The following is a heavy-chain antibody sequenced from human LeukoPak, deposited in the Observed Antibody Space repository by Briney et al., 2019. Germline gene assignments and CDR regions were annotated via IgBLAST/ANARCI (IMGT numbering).Heavy chain of an antibody. CDR1: GFTFDDYA. V-gene: IGHV3-33*08. J-gene: IGHJ4*02. Sequence: GRSLRLSCAASGFTFDDYAMHWVRQAPGKGLEWVAVIWYDGSHKSYADSVKGRFTISRDNSKNTLYLQMSSLRAEDTAVYFCARDPTEGGTFAYYFDYWGQGTLVTVSS. CDR2: IWYDGSHK. D-gene: IGHD1-26*01. CDR3: ARDPTEGGTFAYYFDY.